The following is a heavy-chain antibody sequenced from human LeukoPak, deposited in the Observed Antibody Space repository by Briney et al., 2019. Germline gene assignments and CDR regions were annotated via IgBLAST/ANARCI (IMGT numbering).Heavy chain of an antibody. Sequence: PGGSLRLSCAASGFTFSSYGMHWVRQAPGKGLEWVAVMWYDGSNKYYADSVKGRFTISRDNSKNTLYLQMNSLRAEDTAVYYCARAASIGGSDYWGQGTLVTVSS. J-gene: IGHJ4*02. D-gene: IGHD2-15*01. CDR2: MWYDGSNK. CDR1: GFTFSSYG. V-gene: IGHV3-33*01. CDR3: ARAASIGGSDY.